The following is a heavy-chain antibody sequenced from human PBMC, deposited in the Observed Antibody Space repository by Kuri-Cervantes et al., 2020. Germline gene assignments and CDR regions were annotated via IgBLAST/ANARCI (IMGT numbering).Heavy chain of an antibody. V-gene: IGHV3-30-3*01. Sequence: GESLKISCAASGFTFSGYAMHWVRQAPGKGLEWVAVISYDGSNKYYADSVKGRFTISRDNSKNTLYLQMNSLRAEDTAVYYCAREETYSGSYHFDYWGQGTLVTVSS. CDR3: AREETYSGSYHFDY. D-gene: IGHD1-26*01. J-gene: IGHJ4*02. CDR2: ISYDGSNK. CDR1: GFTFSGYA.